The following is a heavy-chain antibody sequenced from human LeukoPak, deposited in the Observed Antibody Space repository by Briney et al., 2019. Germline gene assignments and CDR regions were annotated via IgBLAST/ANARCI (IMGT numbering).Heavy chain of an antibody. CDR3: AKGIHYYGSGSYYNIDY. D-gene: IGHD3-10*01. CDR2: ITGSGDYT. Sequence: GGSLRLSCAASRFTFSNYAMSWVRQAPGKGLEWVSAITGSGDYTDYADSVKGRFTISRDNSKNTLYLQMNSLRAEDTAVYYCAKGIHYYGSGSYYNIDYWGQGTLVTVSS. J-gene: IGHJ4*02. CDR1: RFTFSNYA. V-gene: IGHV3-23*01.